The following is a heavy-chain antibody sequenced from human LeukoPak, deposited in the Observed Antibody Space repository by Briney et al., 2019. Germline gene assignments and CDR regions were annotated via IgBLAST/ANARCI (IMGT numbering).Heavy chain of an antibody. Sequence: EASVKVSCKASGYTFTAYYLHWVRQAPGQGLEWMGWINPHSGGTNYARKFQGRVTMARDTSISTAYMELTRLTSDDTAIYYCAREISVAGTMIDSWGQGTLVTVSS. V-gene: IGHV1-2*02. CDR1: GYTFTAYY. D-gene: IGHD6-19*01. CDR3: AREISVAGTMIDS. CDR2: INPHSGGT. J-gene: IGHJ4*02.